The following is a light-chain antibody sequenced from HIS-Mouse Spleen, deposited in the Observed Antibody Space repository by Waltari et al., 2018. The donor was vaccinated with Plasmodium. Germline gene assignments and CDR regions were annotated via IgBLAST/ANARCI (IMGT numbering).Light chain of an antibody. CDR1: SSDVGGYNY. J-gene: IGLJ1*01. V-gene: IGLV2-14*03. Sequence: QSALTQPASVSGSPGQSLTISCTGTSSDVGGYNYVSWYQQHPGKAPKLMIYDVSNRPSGGSNRFSGSKSGNTASLTISGLQAEDEADYYCSSYTSSRGYVFGTGTKVTVL. CDR3: SSYTSSRGYV. CDR2: DVS.